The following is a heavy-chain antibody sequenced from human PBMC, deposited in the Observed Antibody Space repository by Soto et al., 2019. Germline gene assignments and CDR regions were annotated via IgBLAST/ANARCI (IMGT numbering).Heavy chain of an antibody. CDR3: ARIGSREVWRSYGSYYYFYYMDA. CDR2: IFSKDDR. Sequence: QVTLKESGPVLVNPTETLTLTCTVSGFSLSNSKMGVSWIRQAPGKALEWLAQIFSKDDRSYSTSLKTRLTVSKDTCECQMVLTMTNMDTVDTATFYCARIGSREVWRSYGSYYYFYYMDAWGEGTTVTVSS. V-gene: IGHV2-26*01. J-gene: IGHJ6*03. CDR1: GFSLSNSKMG. D-gene: IGHD3-16*01.